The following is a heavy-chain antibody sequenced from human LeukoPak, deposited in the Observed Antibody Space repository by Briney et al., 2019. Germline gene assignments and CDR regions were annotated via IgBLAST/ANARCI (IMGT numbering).Heavy chain of an antibody. J-gene: IGHJ6*02. Sequence: GGSLRLSCAASGFTVSSNYMNWVRQAPGKGLEWVSVIYGGGKTYYADSVKGRFTLSRDNSKNMLFLQMNGLRVEDTAVYYCARDQATMIRNGFDVWGQGTTVTVSS. CDR3: ARDQATMIRNGFDV. D-gene: IGHD3-10*01. CDR2: IYGGGKT. V-gene: IGHV3-53*01. CDR1: GFTVSSNY.